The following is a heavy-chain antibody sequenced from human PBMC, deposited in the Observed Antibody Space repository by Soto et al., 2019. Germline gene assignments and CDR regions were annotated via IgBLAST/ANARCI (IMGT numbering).Heavy chain of an antibody. J-gene: IGHJ4*02. CDR1: GDSITTNGYY. CDR3: ARSHYTYGLLIDY. Sequence: LSLTCSVSGDSITTNGYYWGWIRQPPGKGLQWIGNVYSTGSTFSHPSLTSRVFISVDTSKNKFSLRLTSVTAADTAVYYCARSHYTYGLLIDYWGPGIRVTVSS. V-gene: IGHV4-39*01. CDR2: VYSTGST. D-gene: IGHD2-8*01.